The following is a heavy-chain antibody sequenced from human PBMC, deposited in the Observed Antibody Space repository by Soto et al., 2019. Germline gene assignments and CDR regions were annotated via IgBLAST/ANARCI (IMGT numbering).Heavy chain of an antibody. D-gene: IGHD4-4*01. CDR2: IYPGDSDT. CDR1: GYSFTSYW. J-gene: IGHJ6*02. CDR3: ARHNPTKAYSNYSYYYGMDV. V-gene: IGHV5-51*01. Sequence: GESLKISCKGSGYSFTSYWIGWVRQMPGKGLEWMGIIYPGDSDTRYSPSFQGQVTISADKSISTAYLQWSSLKASGTAMYYCARHNPTKAYSNYSYYYGMDVWGQGTTVTVSS.